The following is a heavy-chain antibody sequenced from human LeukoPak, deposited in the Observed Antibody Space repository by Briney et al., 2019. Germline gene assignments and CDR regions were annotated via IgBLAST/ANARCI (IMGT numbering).Heavy chain of an antibody. CDR2: ISSSGTTI. Sequence: PGGSLRLSCAASGFTFSSYSINWVRQAPGKGLEWISYISSSGTTIYYADSVKGRFTISRDNAKNSLFLQMNSLRAEDTAVYYCARESPLNFDWSDVFDIWGQGTMVTVSS. V-gene: IGHV3-48*01. J-gene: IGHJ3*02. D-gene: IGHD3-9*01. CDR1: GFTFSSYS. CDR3: ARESPLNFDWSDVFDI.